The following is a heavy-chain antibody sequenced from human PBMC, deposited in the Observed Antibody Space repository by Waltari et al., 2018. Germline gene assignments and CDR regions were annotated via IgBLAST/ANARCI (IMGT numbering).Heavy chain of an antibody. CDR2: IDGPTTNT. J-gene: IGHJ4*02. CDR1: GFNFGSYS. V-gene: IGHV3-23*01. D-gene: IGHD2-8*01. Sequence: SGFNFGSYSMSWVRQAPGKGLEWVSTIDGPTTNTHYADSVEGRFTISRDNSKNTLYLHMNSLRADDTAIYYCATWMVSHFDYWGQGTLVTASP. CDR3: ATWMVSHFDY.